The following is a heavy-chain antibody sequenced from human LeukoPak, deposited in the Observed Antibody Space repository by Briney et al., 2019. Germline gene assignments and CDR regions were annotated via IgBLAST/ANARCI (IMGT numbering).Heavy chain of an antibody. J-gene: IGHJ4*02. V-gene: IGHV4-4*07. CDR3: ARETAELGRSFDY. D-gene: IGHD2-21*02. CDR2: IYTTGIT. Sequence: SETLSLTCTVSGDSISSYFWSWIRQPAGKGLEWIGRIYTTGITNYNPSLTSRVTMSVDTSKNQFSLKLTSVTAADTAVYYCARETAELGRSFDYWGQGALVTVSS. CDR1: GDSISSYF.